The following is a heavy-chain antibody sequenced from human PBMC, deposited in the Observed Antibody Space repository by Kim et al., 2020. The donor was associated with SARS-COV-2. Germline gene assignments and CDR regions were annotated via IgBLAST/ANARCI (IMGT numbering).Heavy chain of an antibody. D-gene: IGHD3-9*01. V-gene: IGHV3-23*01. CDR3: ARDRRFPDDILDI. J-gene: IGHJ3*02. Sequence: ADSVKGRFTISRDNSQNTLYLQMNGLRVEDTAVYYCARDRRFPDDILDIWGQGTLVTVSS.